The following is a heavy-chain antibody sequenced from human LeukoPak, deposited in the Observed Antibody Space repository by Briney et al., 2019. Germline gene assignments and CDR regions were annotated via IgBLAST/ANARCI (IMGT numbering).Heavy chain of an antibody. D-gene: IGHD5-18*01. Sequence: GGSLRLSCVASGFMFDDYTMHWVRQAPGKGLQWVSLINWDGGSTYYDASVKGRFTVSRDNSKNSLYLNSLRTEDTAFYYCATGDEDSPMDFYHWGQGTLVNVSS. V-gene: IGHV3-43*01. CDR3: ATGDEDSPMDFYH. CDR1: GFMFDDYT. J-gene: IGHJ4*02. CDR2: INWDGGST.